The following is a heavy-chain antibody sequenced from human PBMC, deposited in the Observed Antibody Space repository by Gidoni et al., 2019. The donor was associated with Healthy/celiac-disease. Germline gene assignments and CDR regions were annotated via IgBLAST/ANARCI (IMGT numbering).Heavy chain of an antibody. V-gene: IGHV3-13*01. CDR2: IGTAGDT. D-gene: IGHD3-22*01. CDR1: GFTFRSYD. CDR3: ARGGYYDSSGYSRNAFDI. Sequence: EAQLVESGGGLVQPGGSLRLSFAASGFTFRSYDMHWVRQATGTGLEWVSAIGTAGDTYYPGSVKGRFNISRENGKNSLYLQMNSLRAGDTAVYYCARGGYYDSSGYSRNAFDIWGQGTMVTVS. J-gene: IGHJ3*02.